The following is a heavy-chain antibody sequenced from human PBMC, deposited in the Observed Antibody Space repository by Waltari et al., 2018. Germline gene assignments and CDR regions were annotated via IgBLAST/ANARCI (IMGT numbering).Heavy chain of an antibody. CDR2: ISGSGGST. Sequence: EVQLLESGGGWVQPGGSLRLSCAAAGFTFRSSAMSWVRQAPGKGLEWVSAISGSGGSTYYADSVKGRFTISRDNSKNTLYLQMNSLRAEDTAVYYCAKGFHEASFDYWGQGTLVTVSS. J-gene: IGHJ4*02. CDR1: GFTFRSSA. CDR3: AKGFHEASFDY. V-gene: IGHV3-23*01.